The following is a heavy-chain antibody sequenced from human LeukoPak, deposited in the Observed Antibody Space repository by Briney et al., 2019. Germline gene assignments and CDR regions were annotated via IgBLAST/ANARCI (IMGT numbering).Heavy chain of an antibody. J-gene: IGHJ4*02. CDR2: INHSGSS. Sequence: SETLSLTCAVYGGSFSGYYWSWIRQPPGKGLEWIGEINHSGSSNYNPSLKSRVTISVDTSKNQFSLKLSSVTAADTAVYYCARGRVGATFDYWGQGTLVTVSS. CDR3: ARGRVGATFDY. D-gene: IGHD1-26*01. CDR1: GGSFSGYY. V-gene: IGHV4-34*01.